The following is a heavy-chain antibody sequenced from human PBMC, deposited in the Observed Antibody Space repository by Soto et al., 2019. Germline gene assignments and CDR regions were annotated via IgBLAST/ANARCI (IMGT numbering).Heavy chain of an antibody. J-gene: IGHJ5*02. Sequence: QVQLVQSGAEVKKPGSSVKVSCKASGGTFSSYAISWVRQAPGQGLEWMGGIIPIFGTANYAQKFQGRVTITADESTSTAYMELSSLRSEDTAXXXXXXXXEGGIVVVTSFDPXGXGXXXTVXS. D-gene: IGHD2-21*02. CDR3: XXXXEGGIVVVTSFDP. CDR1: GGTFSSYA. CDR2: IIPIFGTA. V-gene: IGHV1-69*01.